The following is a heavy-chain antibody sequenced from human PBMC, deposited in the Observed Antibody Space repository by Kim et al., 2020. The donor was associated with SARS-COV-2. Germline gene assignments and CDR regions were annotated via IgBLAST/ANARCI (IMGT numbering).Heavy chain of an antibody. CDR3: ARPIGDILTGYYWDY. CDR1: GGSISSSSYY. CDR2: IYYSGST. J-gene: IGHJ4*01. Sequence: SETLSLTCTVSGGSISSSSYYWGWIRQPPGKGLEWIGSIYYSGSTYYNPSLKSRVTISVDTSKNQFSLKLSSVTAADTAVYYCARPIGDILTGYYWDYWG. V-gene: IGHV4-39*07. D-gene: IGHD3-9*01.